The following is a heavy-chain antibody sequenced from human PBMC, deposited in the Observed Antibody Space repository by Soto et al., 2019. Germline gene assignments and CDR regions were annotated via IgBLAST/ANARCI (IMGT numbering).Heavy chain of an antibody. J-gene: IGHJ4*02. V-gene: IGHV1-2*02. CDR3: ARSSKRPYYHDSSGYCLAY. CDR1: GYTFTGYY. D-gene: IGHD3-22*01. CDR2: INPNSGGT. Sequence: ASVKVSCKASGYTFTGYYMHWVRQAPGQGLEWMGWINPNSGGTNYAQKFQGRVTMTRDTSISTAYMELSRLRSDDTAVYYCARSSKRPYYHDSSGYCLAYWGQGTLVTV.